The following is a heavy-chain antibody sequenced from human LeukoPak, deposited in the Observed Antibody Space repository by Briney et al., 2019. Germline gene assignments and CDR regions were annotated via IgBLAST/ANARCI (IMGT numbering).Heavy chain of an antibody. CDR2: IYHSGST. J-gene: IGHJ4*02. CDR1: GGSISSSNW. Sequence: SETLSLTCAVSGGSISSSNWWSWVRQPPGKGLEWIGEIYHSGSTNCNPSLKSRVTISVDTSKNQFSLKLSSVTAADTAVYYCARDRPGGSSLDYWGQGTLVTVSS. CDR3: ARDRPGGSSLDY. V-gene: IGHV4-4*02. D-gene: IGHD6-13*01.